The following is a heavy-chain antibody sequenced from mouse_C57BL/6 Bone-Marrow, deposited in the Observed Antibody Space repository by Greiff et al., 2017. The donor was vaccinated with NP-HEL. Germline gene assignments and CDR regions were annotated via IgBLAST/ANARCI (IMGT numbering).Heavy chain of an antibody. CDR1: GYSITSDY. CDR2: ISYSGST. J-gene: IGHJ2*01. V-gene: IGHV3-8*01. D-gene: IGHD1-1*01. Sequence: DVKLQESGPGLAKPSQTLSLTCSVTGYSITSDYWNWIRKFPGNKLEYMGYISYSGSTYYNPSLKSRISITRDTSKNQYYLQWNSVTTEDTATYYCARSPYYYGSSYYFDYWGQGTTRTVSS. CDR3: ARSPYYYGSSYYFDY.